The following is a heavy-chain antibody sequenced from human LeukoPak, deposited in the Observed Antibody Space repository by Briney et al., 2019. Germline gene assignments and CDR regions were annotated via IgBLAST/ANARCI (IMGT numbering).Heavy chain of an antibody. V-gene: IGHV3-48*03. D-gene: IGHD1-26*01. CDR2: ISTSGSTT. CDR1: GFTFSDYE. J-gene: IGHJ4*02. Sequence: GGSLRLSCAASGFTFSDYEINWVRQAPGKGLEWVSCISTSGSTTYYADSVKGRFTISRDNAKNSLFLQMNTLTAEDTAVYYCARGALHVFDYWGQGTPVTVFS. CDR3: ARGALHVFDY.